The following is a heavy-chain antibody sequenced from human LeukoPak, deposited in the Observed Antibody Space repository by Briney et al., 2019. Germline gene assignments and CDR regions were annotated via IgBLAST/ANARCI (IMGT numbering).Heavy chain of an antibody. CDR3: AKAGVTTGTTYYFDY. CDR1: GFTFRSYA. J-gene: IGHJ4*02. Sequence: GGSLRLSCVASGFTFRSYAIYWVRQAPGKGLEWVSGISGSGGDTYFADSVKGRFTISRDNSKNTLYLQMNSLRAEDTAVYYCAKAGVTTGTTYYFDYRGQGTLVTVSS. CDR2: ISGSGGDT. V-gene: IGHV3-23*01. D-gene: IGHD1-1*01.